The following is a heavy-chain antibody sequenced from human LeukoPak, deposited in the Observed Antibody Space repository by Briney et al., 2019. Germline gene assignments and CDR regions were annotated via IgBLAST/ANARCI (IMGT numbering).Heavy chain of an antibody. D-gene: IGHD3-10*01. V-gene: IGHV4-30-2*01. CDR2: IYHRGST. Sequence: SETLSLTCAVSGGSISSGGYSWSWIRQPPGKGLEWIGYIYHRGSTYYNPSLKSRVTISVDRSKNQFSLKLSSVTAADTAVYYCAVNSMVRGVITDWGQGTLVTVSS. CDR1: GGSISSGGYS. J-gene: IGHJ4*02. CDR3: AVNSMVRGVITD.